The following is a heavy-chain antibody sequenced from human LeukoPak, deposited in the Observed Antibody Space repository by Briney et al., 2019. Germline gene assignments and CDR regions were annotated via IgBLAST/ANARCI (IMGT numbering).Heavy chain of an antibody. D-gene: IGHD6-13*01. CDR2: ISYDGSNK. J-gene: IGHJ4*02. Sequence: GGSLRLSCAASGFTFSSYGMHWVRQAPGKGLEWVAVISYDGSNKYYADSVKGRFTISRDNSKNTLYLQMNSLRAEDTAVYYCATPYSSSGNFDYWGQGTLVTVSS. CDR1: GFTFSSYG. CDR3: ATPYSSSGNFDY. V-gene: IGHV3-30*03.